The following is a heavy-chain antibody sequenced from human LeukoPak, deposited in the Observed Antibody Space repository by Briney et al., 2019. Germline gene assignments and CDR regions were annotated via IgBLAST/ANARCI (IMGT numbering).Heavy chain of an antibody. CDR1: GGSISTYY. CDR3: ATVAGTGRWFDP. V-gene: IGHV4-59*12. J-gene: IGHJ5*02. Sequence: PSETLSLTCTVSGGSISTYYWSWIRQPPGKGLEWIGYIFYSGSTNYNPSLKSRVTISVDTSKNQFSLKLSSVTAADTAVYYCATVAGTGRWFDPWGQGTLVAVSS. CDR2: IFYSGST. D-gene: IGHD6-19*01.